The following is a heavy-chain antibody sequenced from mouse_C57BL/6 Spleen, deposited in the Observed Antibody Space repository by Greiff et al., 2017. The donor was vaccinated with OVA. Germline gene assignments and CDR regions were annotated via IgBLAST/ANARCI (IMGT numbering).Heavy chain of an antibody. CDR3: ARDPGTGAMDY. V-gene: IGHV5-4*01. CDR2: ISAGGSYT. J-gene: IGHJ4*01. CDR1: GFTFSSYA. Sequence: DVHLVESGGGLVKPGGSLKLSCAASGFTFSSYAMSWVRQTPEKRLEWVATISAGGSYTYYPDNVKGRFTISRDNAKNNLYLQMSHLKSEDTAMYYCARDPGTGAMDYWGQGTSVTVSS. D-gene: IGHD3-3*01.